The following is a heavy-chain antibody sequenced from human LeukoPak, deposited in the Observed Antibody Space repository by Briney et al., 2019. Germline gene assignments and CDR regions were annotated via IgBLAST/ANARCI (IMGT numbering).Heavy chain of an antibody. CDR3: TRHAGYDSSGYYTGY. V-gene: IGHV3-73*01. D-gene: IGHD3-22*01. CDR2: IRSKANSYAT. CDR1: GFTFSGSA. Sequence: GGSLRLSCAASGFTFSGSAMHWVRQASGKGLEWVGRIRSKANSYATAYAASVKGRSTISRDDSKNTAYLQMNSLKTEDTAVYCCTRHAGYDSSGYYTGYWGQGTLVTVSS. J-gene: IGHJ4*02.